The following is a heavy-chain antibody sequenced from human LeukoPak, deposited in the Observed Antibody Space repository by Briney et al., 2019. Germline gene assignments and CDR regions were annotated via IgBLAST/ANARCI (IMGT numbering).Heavy chain of an antibody. V-gene: IGHV4-59*01. J-gene: IGHJ4*02. Sequence: PSETLSLTCSVSGSSITGFHWGWIRQPPGKGLEWIGYIQASGTTKHNPSLKSRGTISIDTSKAQFSLNVNSVSAADTAMYYCARLDSCGADSCIDSWGQGNLVIVSS. CDR1: GSSITGFH. D-gene: IGHD2-21*01. CDR2: IQASGTT. CDR3: ARLDSCGADSCIDS.